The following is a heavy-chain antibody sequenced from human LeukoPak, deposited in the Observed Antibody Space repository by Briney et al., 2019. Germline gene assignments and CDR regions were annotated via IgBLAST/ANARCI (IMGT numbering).Heavy chain of an antibody. D-gene: IGHD6-6*01. CDR2: INHSGST. V-gene: IGHV4-34*01. CDR3: ARARRIAARLYWYFDL. CDR1: GGSFSGYY. J-gene: IGHJ2*01. Sequence: PSETLSLTCAVYGGSFSGYYWSWIRQPPGKGLEWIGEINHSGSTNYNPSLKSRVTISVDTSKNQFSLKLSSVTAADTAVYYCARARRIAARLYWYFDLWGRSTLVTVSS.